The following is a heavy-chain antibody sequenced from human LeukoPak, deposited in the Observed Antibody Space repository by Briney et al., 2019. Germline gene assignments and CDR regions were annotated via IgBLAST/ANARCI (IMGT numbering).Heavy chain of an antibody. CDR2: IYYSGST. CDR1: GGSISSSSYY. D-gene: IGHD5-24*01. CDR3: ARDHASDGYKIRAADFDY. V-gene: IGHV4-39*07. J-gene: IGHJ4*02. Sequence: KTSETLSLTCTVSGGSISSSSYYWGWIRQPPGKGLEWIGSIYYSGSTYYNPSLKSRVTISVDTSKNQFSLKLSSVTAADTAVYYCARDHASDGYKIRAADFDYWGQGTLVTVSS.